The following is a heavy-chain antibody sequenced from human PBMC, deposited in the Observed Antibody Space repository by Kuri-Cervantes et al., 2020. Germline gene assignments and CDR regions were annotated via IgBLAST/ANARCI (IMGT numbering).Heavy chain of an antibody. Sequence: GESLKISCAASGFTFSSYSMNWVRQAPGKGLEWVSSISSSSSYIYYADSVKGRFTISRDNAKNSLYLQMNSLRAEDTAVYYCARAPSITMVQGVIMPTDYWGQGTLVTVSS. V-gene: IGHV3-21*01. D-gene: IGHD3-10*01. J-gene: IGHJ4*02. CDR1: GFTFSSYS. CDR2: ISSSSSYI. CDR3: ARAPSITMVQGVIMPTDY.